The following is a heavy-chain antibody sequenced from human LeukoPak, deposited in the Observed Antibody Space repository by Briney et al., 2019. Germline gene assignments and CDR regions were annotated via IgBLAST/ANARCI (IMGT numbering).Heavy chain of an antibody. CDR1: GGSISSGGYY. J-gene: IGHJ6*02. V-gene: IGHV4-31*03. Sequence: PSETLSLTCTVSGGSISSGGYYWSWIRQHPGKGLEWIGYIYYSGSTYYNPSLKSRVTISVDTSKNQFSLKLSSVTAADTAVYYCARVESTVTKDYYYGMDVWGQGTTVTVSS. CDR2: IYYSGST. CDR3: ARVESTVTKDYYYGMDV. D-gene: IGHD4-17*01.